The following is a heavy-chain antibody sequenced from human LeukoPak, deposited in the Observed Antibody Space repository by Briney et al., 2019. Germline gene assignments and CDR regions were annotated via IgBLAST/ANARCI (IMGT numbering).Heavy chain of an antibody. CDR2: INSDGSSK. CDR1: GFTFSSYW. V-gene: IGHV3-74*01. CDR3: ARDPRYCSSTSCYTFYYYYYYMDV. D-gene: IGHD2-2*02. J-gene: IGHJ6*03. Sequence: GGSLRLSCAASGFTFSSYWMHWVRQAPGKGLVWVSRINSDGSSKSYADSVKGRFTISRDNAKNTLYLQMNSLRAEDTAVYYCARDPRYCSSTSCYTFYYYYYYMDVWGKGTTVTVSS.